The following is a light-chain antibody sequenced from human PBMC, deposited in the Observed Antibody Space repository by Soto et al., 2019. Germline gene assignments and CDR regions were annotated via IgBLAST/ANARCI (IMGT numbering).Light chain of an antibody. CDR1: QSIIRW. CDR2: RAS. CDR3: QPYATFPRT. V-gene: IGKV1-5*03. J-gene: IGKJ1*01. Sequence: DIEMTQSPATLSAAVGDRITITCRASQSIIRWLAWYQQKPGTAPKLLMSRASTSESGVPSRFSGRGSGTEFTLTISSLQPDDFATYHCQPYATFPRTFGQGTKVDIK.